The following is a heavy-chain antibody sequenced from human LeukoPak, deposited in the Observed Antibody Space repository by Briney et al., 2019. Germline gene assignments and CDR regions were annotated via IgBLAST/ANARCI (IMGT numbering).Heavy chain of an antibody. D-gene: IGHD2-21*01. CDR3: ARVQQGDFYYYYYYMDV. J-gene: IGHJ6*03. V-gene: IGHV4-59*01. CDR1: GGSISSYY. CDR2: IYYSGST. Sequence: PSETLSLTCTVSGGSISSYYWSWIRQPPGKGLEWIGYIYYSGSTNYNPSLKSRVTISVDTSKNQFSLKLSSATAADTAVYYCARVQQGDFYYYYYYMDVWGKGTTVTVSS.